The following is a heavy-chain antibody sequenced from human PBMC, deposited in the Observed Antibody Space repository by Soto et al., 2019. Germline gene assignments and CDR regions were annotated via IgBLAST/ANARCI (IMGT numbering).Heavy chain of an antibody. V-gene: IGHV3-33*01. CDR3: AREEIAAVLLNY. CDR1: GFTFSSYG. D-gene: IGHD6-13*01. CDR2: IWYDGSNK. Sequence: GGSLRLSCAASGFTFSSYGMHWVRQAPGKGLEWVAVIWYDGSNKYYADSVKGRFTISRDNSKNTLYLRMNSLRAEDTAVYYCAREEIAAVLLNYWGQGTLVTVSS. J-gene: IGHJ4*02.